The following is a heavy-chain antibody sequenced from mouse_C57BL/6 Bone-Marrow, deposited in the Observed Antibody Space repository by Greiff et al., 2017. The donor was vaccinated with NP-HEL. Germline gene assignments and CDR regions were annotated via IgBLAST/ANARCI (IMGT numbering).Heavy chain of an antibody. J-gene: IGHJ4*01. V-gene: IGHV1-82*01. CDR3: AREGSLRYLRDYAMDY. Sequence: QVQLQQSGPELVKPGASVKISCKASGYAFSSSWMNWVKQRPGKGLEWIGRIYPGDGDTNYNGKFKGKATLTADKSSSTAYMQLSSLTSEDSAVYFCAREGSLRYLRDYAMDYWGQGTSVTVSS. CDR1: GYAFSSSW. CDR2: IYPGDGDT. D-gene: IGHD5-1*01.